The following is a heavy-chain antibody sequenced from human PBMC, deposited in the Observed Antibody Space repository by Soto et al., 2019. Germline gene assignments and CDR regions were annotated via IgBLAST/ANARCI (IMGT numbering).Heavy chain of an antibody. CDR1: GGSFISST. V-gene: IGHV1-69*02. D-gene: IGHD2-21*01. CDR3: AKSLLFVDHAYMDV. CDR2: IIPIQGRA. Sequence: QVQLVQSGAEVKKPGSSVKVSCEASGGSFISSTFTWVRQAPGQGLEWMGRIIPIQGRANYALKLQDRVTMTADRSTKTVYMELRSLRPEDTAVYYCAKSLLFVDHAYMDVWGKGTTVTVSS. J-gene: IGHJ6*03.